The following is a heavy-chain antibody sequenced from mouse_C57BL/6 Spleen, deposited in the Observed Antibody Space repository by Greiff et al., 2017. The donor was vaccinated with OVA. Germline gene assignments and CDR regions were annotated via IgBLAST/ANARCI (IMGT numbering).Heavy chain of an antibody. V-gene: IGHV1-69*01. J-gene: IGHJ2*01. Sequence: QVQLKQPGAELVMPGASVKLSCKASGYTFTSYWMHWVKQRPGQGLKWIGEIDPSDSYTNYNQKFKGKSTLTVDKSSSTAYMQLSSLTSEDSAVYYCARSRDYDGGVYWGQGTTLTVSS. CDR3: ARSRDYDGGVY. CDR1: GYTFTSYW. D-gene: IGHD2-4*01. CDR2: IDPSDSYT.